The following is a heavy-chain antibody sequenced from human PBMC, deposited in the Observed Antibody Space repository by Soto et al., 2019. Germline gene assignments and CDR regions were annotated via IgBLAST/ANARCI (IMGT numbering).Heavy chain of an antibody. D-gene: IGHD1-1*01. J-gene: IGHJ4*02. CDR3: ARGRYGDY. CDR2: ISAHNGNT. V-gene: IGHV1-18*01. CDR1: GYGFTTYG. Sequence: QVHLVQSGAEVKKPGASVKVSCKGSGYGFTTYGITWVRQAPGQGLEWMAWISAHNGNTDYAQNLQGRVTVTRDTSKSTAYMELKGLRSDDTAVYYCARGRYGDYWGQGALVTVSS.